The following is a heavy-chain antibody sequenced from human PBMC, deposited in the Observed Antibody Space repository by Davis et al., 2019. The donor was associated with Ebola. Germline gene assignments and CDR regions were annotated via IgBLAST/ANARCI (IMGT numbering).Heavy chain of an antibody. CDR1: GGSISSYY. Sequence: PGGSLRLSCTVFGGSISSYYWSWIRQPPGKGLEWIGYIYYSGSTNYNPSLKSRVTISVDTSKNQFSLKLSSVTAADTAVYYCARGGSSSPPGAFDIWGQGTMVTVSS. V-gene: IGHV4-59*12. D-gene: IGHD6-6*01. CDR3: ARGGSSSPPGAFDI. J-gene: IGHJ3*02. CDR2: IYYSGST.